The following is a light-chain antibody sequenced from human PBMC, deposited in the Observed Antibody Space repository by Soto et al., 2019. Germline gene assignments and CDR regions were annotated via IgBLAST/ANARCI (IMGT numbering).Light chain of an antibody. Sequence: EIVLTQSPGTLSLSPGERAILSCRASQTITSNYLAWYQQRPGQAPRPLICGISSRATGVPDRFSGSGSGTDFTLTIDRLEPEDFAVYYCQDYGSSPFTFGPGTKVDIK. CDR2: GIS. V-gene: IGKV3-20*01. CDR1: QTITSNY. J-gene: IGKJ3*01. CDR3: QDYGSSPFT.